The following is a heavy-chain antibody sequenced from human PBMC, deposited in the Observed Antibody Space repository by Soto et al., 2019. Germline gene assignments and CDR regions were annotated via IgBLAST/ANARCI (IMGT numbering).Heavy chain of an antibody. Sequence: AASVKVSCKASGDTRTDFSMHWVRQAPGQRPEWMGWLSVGNGDTKYSQEFQGRVTITRDTSARTAYMELSNLRSEDTAVYYCATSEGDCGGGSCYNYFYYYGMDVWGQGTTVTVSS. CDR1: GDTRTDFS. CDR3: ATSEGDCGGGSCYNYFYYYGMDV. CDR2: LSVGNGDT. V-gene: IGHV1-3*01. J-gene: IGHJ6*02. D-gene: IGHD2-15*01.